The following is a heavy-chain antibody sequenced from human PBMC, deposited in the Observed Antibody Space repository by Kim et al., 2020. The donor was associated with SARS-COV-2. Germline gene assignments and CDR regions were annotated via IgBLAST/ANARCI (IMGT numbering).Heavy chain of an antibody. V-gene: IGHV3-7*01. CDR1: GFTFSSYW. J-gene: IGHJ6*04. D-gene: IGHD3-10*01. Sequence: GGSLRLSCAASGFTFSSYWMSWVRQAPGKGLEWVANIKQDGSEKYYVDSVKGRFTISRDNAKNSLYLQMNSLRAEDTAVYYCARDGHLLWFGGLLYQRYYGVDVGGKGTTVTVSS. CDR2: IKQDGSEK. CDR3: ARDGHLLWFGGLLYQRYYGVDV.